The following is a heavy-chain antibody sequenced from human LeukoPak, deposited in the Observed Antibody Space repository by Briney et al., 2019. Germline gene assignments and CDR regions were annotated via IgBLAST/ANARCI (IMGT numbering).Heavy chain of an antibody. V-gene: IGHV3-9*01. CDR1: GFTFDDYA. J-gene: IGHJ4*02. Sequence: GGSLRLSCAASGFTFDDYAMHWVRQAPGKGLEWVSGISWNSGSIGYADSVKGRFTISRDNAKNSLYLQMNSLRAEDTALYYCAKDIGASLYPSTFDYWGQGTLVTVSS. CDR3: AKDIGASLYPSTFDY. D-gene: IGHD3-10*01. CDR2: ISWNSGSI.